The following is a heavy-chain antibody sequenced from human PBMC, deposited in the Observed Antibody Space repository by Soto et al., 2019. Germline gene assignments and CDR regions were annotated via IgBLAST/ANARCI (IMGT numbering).Heavy chain of an antibody. CDR1: GFTFSSYA. CDR3: AKDLQGYYDSSGQFDY. CDR2: ISGSGGST. Sequence: PGGSLRLSCAASGFTFSSYAMSWVRQAPGKGLEWVSAISGSGGSTYYADSVKGRFTISRDNSKNTLYLQMNSLRAEDTAVYYCAKDLQGYYDSSGQFDYWGQGTLVTVSS. D-gene: IGHD3-22*01. J-gene: IGHJ4*02. V-gene: IGHV3-23*01.